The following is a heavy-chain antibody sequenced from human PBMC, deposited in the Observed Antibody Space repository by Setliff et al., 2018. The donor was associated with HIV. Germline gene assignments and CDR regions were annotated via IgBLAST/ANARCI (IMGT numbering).Heavy chain of an antibody. V-gene: IGHV3-21*01. CDR3: ARDYLYYNMYNGSPVYGMDV. CDR1: GFTFRNYN. Sequence: PVGSLRLSCAASGFTFRNYNFNWVRQAPGRGLEWVSSISIGSGAAIYYAESVQGRFTVSRDNSKNSLYLQMNSLRVEDTAVYYCARDYLYYNMYNGSPVYGMDVWGQGTTVTAP. J-gene: IGHJ6*02. CDR2: ISIGSGAAI. D-gene: IGHD3-10*01.